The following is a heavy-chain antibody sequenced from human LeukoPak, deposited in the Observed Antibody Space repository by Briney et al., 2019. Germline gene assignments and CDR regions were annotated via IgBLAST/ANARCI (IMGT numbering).Heavy chain of an antibody. CDR2: ISSSSSYI. Sequence: PGGSLRLSCAASGLTFSSYSMNWVRQAPGKGLEWVSSISSSSSYIYYADSVRGRFTISRDNAKNSLYLQMNSLRAEDTAVYYCARDANHYGSGSYGEGFDYWGQGTLVTVSS. CDR1: GLTFSSYS. CDR3: ARDANHYGSGSYGEGFDY. J-gene: IGHJ4*02. V-gene: IGHV3-21*01. D-gene: IGHD3-10*01.